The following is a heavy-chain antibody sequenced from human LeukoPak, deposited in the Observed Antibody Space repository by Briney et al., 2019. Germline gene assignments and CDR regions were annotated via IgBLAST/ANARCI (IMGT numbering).Heavy chain of an antibody. CDR3: ARSEDYCSGGSCYAH. V-gene: IGHV3-21*06. CDR2: ITGSSNFI. CDR1: GFIFSAYS. J-gene: IGHJ4*02. D-gene: IGHD2-15*01. Sequence: GGSLRLSCATSGFIFSAYSLNWVRQAPGKGLEWVSSITGSSNFIYYADSVKGRFTISRDNAKNSLFLQMNSLRAEDTAMYYCARSEDYCSGGSCYAHWGQGILVTVSS.